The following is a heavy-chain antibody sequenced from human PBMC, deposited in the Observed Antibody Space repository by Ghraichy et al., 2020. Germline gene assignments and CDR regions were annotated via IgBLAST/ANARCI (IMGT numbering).Heavy chain of an antibody. D-gene: IGHD6-13*01. CDR1: GYTFTSYD. J-gene: IGHJ5*02. CDR2: MNPNSGNT. V-gene: IGHV1-8*03. Sequence: ASVKVSCKASGYTFTSYDINWVRQATGQGLEWMGWMNPNSGNTGYAQKFQGRVTITRNTSISTAYMELSSLRSEDTAVYYCARGHSRARRIAAGLNWFDPWGQGTLVTVSS. CDR3: ARGHSRARRIAAGLNWFDP.